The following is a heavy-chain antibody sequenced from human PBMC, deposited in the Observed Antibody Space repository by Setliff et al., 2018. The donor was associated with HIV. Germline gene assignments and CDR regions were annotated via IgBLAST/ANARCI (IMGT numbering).Heavy chain of an antibody. J-gene: IGHJ4*02. CDR1: GGSIYSRGFF. CDR2: ISYRGEN. Sequence: PSETLSLTCTVSGGSIYSRGFFWGWVRQPPGKGLEWIGSISYRGENHYNPSSMSRVAISADTSKNQYSLNLRSVTASYTAVYYCARDSGWWQIDYWGQGTLVTVSS. V-gene: IGHV4-39*02. CDR3: ARDSGWWQIDY. D-gene: IGHD6-19*01.